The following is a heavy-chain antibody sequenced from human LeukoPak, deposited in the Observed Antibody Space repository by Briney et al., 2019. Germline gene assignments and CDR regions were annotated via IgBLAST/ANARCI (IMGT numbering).Heavy chain of an antibody. CDR1: GGSFSGAY. V-gene: IGHV4-34*01. D-gene: IGHD3-10*01. Sequence: KPSETLSLTCAVYGGSFSGAYWSWIRRAPGKGLEWIGEINHSGSANYNPSLKSRVTISVDTSKNQFSLKLTSATAADTAVYYCARGPTAVRGVIRFYYYLDVWGKGTTVTVSS. CDR2: INHSGSA. CDR3: ARGPTAVRGVIRFYYYLDV. J-gene: IGHJ6*03.